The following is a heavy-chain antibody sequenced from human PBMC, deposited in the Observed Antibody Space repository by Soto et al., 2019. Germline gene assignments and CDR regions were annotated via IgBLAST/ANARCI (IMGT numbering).Heavy chain of an antibody. D-gene: IGHD6-19*01. CDR3: AKDEGHRPGWRNPYYFDH. J-gene: IGHJ4*02. CDR2: ISGSVDTT. Sequence: GGSLRLSCAGSGFIFSSYAMTWVRQAPGKGLEWVSSISGSVDTTYYADSVRGRFIISTDNSKNTVYLQIDSLKVEDTAVYYCAKDEGHRPGWRNPYYFDHWGQGALVTVSS. V-gene: IGHV3-23*01. CDR1: GFIFSSYA.